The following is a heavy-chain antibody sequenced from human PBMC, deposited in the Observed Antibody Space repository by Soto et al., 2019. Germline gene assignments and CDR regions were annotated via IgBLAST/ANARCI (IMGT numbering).Heavy chain of an antibody. CDR3: ARDHYFGSGSYGLDY. D-gene: IGHD3-10*01. Sequence: GSLRLSCAASGFTFSTYTMNWVRQAPGKGLECVSSIYSTSTYIYYTDSVKGRFSISRDNARNSLYLQMNSLRAEDTAVYYCARDHYFGSGSYGLDYWGPGTLVTVSS. CDR1: GFTFSTYT. V-gene: IGHV3-21*01. CDR2: IYSTSTYI. J-gene: IGHJ4*02.